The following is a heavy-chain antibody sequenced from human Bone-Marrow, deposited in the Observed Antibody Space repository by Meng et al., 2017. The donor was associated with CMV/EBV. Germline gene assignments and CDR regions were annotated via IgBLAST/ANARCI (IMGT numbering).Heavy chain of an antibody. J-gene: IGHJ4*02. CDR1: GFTFSSYW. CDR3: AREGDIEQQLVH. CDR2: INSDGSST. V-gene: IGHV3-74*01. D-gene: IGHD6-13*01. Sequence: ESLKISCAASGFTFSSYWMHWVRQAPGKGLVWVSRINSDGSSTSYADSVKGRFTISRDNAKNTLYLQMNSLRAEDTAVYYCAREGDIEQQLVHWGQGTLVTVSS.